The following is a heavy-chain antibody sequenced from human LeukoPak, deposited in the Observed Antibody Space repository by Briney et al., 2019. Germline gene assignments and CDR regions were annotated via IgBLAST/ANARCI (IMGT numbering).Heavy chain of an antibody. D-gene: IGHD4-23*01. CDR3: AREKTMVVTPGGPFFDY. CDR1: GFTFSSYA. J-gene: IGHJ4*02. CDR2: INQDGSQK. Sequence: GGSLRLSCAASGFTFSSYAMTWVRQAPGKGLEWVANINQDGSQKYYVDSVKGRFTISRDNAQNSLYLQMNSLRAEDAAVYYCAREKTMVVTPGGPFFDYWGQGTLVTVSS. V-gene: IGHV3-7*01.